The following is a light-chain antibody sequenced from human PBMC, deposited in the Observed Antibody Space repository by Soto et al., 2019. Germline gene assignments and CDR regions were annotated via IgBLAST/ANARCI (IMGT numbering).Light chain of an antibody. Sequence: QSALTQPDSVSGSPGQSITISCTGTSSDVGTYNYVSWYQHRPGKAPKRMIYDVSYRLPGVSNRFSGSKSANTTSLTISGLQAEDEADYYCSSYTTSNTQVFGGGTKLTVL. CDR3: SSYTTSNTQV. V-gene: IGLV2-14*01. J-gene: IGLJ3*02. CDR1: SSDVGTYNY. CDR2: DVS.